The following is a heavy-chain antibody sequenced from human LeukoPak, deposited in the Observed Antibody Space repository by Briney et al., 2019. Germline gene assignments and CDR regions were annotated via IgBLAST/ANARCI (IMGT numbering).Heavy chain of an antibody. CDR1: GYTFTGYY. Sequence: ASVKVSCKASGYTFTGYYMHWVRQAPGQGLEWMGWISPNSGGTNYAQKFQGRVTMTRDTSISTAYMELSRLRSDDTAVYYCARVRLSRIPAAINGGYDYWGQGTLVTVSS. J-gene: IGHJ4*02. CDR3: ARVRLSRIPAAINGGYDY. D-gene: IGHD2-2*02. V-gene: IGHV1-2*02. CDR2: ISPNSGGT.